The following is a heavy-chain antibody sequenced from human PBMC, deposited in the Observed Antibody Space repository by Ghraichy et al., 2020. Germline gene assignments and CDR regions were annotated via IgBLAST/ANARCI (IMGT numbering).Heavy chain of an antibody. CDR3: AKARVFWSGYHPRFYYYGMDV. CDR1: GFTFSSYA. V-gene: IGHV3-23*01. D-gene: IGHD3-3*01. Sequence: GGSLRLSCEVSGFTFSSYAMSWVRQAPGKGLEWVSAISGSGGSTYYADSVKGRFTISRDNSKNTLYLQMNSLRAEDTAVYYCAKARVFWSGYHPRFYYYGMDVWGRGTTVTVSS. CDR2: ISGSGGST. J-gene: IGHJ6*02.